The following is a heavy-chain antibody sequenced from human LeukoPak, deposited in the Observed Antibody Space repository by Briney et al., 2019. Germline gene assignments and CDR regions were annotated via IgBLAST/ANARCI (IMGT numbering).Heavy chain of an antibody. V-gene: IGHV3-23*01. CDR2: ISGTAVTM. Sequence: GGSLRLSCAASGFTLSDHAMSWVRQAPGKGLEWVSAISGTAVTMYYADSVKGRFTISRDNSKNTLYLQMHYLRAEDTAVYYCAKEGYDNSWNADFDHWGQGTLVIVSS. CDR1: GFTLSDHA. D-gene: IGHD6-13*01. J-gene: IGHJ4*02. CDR3: AKEGYDNSWNADFDH.